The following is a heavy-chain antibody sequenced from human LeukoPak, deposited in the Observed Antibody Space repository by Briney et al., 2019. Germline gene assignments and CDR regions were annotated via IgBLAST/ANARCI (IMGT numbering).Heavy chain of an antibody. CDR3: PRNQGRMTLGYYYNYRAV. Sequence: QTGGSLRLSCAASGFTVSSNYMSWVRQAPGKGLEWVSVIYSGGSTYYADSVKGRFTISRDNSKNTLYLQMNSLRAEHTAVYYCPRNQGRMTLGYYYNYRAVWGKGTTVTASS. CDR2: IYSGGST. V-gene: IGHV3-66*02. CDR1: GFTVSSNY. D-gene: IGHD4/OR15-4a*01. J-gene: IGHJ6*03.